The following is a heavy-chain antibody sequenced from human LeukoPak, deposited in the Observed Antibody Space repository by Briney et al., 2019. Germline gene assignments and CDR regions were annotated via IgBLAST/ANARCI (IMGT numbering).Heavy chain of an antibody. CDR3: ARDPYYGGYGDSYYYYMDV. V-gene: IGHV3-21*01. Sequence: WGSLRLSCAASGFTFSTYNMNWVRQAPGKGLEWVSSITSSSSYTFYADSVKGRFTISRDNAKNSLYLQMNSLRAEDTAIYYCARDPYYGGYGDSYYYYMDVWGKGTTVTISS. J-gene: IGHJ6*03. D-gene: IGHD1-26*01. CDR2: ITSSSSYT. CDR1: GFTFSTYN.